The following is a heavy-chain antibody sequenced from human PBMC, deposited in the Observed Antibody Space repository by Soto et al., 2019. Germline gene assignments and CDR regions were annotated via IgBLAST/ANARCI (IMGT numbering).Heavy chain of an antibody. CDR1: GGIFSSYA. V-gene: IGHV1-69*13. D-gene: IGHD1-26*01. CDR3: ARVGGVGAPPGADY. Sequence: ASVKVSCKASGGIFSSYAISWLRQAPGQGLEWMGAVIPILGQPYYAQTLQGRVTITADESARTAYMELSSLRSEDTAVYFCARVGGVGAPPGADYWGQGTLVTVSS. J-gene: IGHJ4*02. CDR2: VIPILGQP.